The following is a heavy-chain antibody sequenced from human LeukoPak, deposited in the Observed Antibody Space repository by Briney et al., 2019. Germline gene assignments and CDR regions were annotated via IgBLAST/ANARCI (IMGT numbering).Heavy chain of an antibody. D-gene: IGHD2-15*01. J-gene: IGHJ4*02. CDR3: ARGVVAAKSRYLDY. CDR1: GYSISSGYY. V-gene: IGHV4-38-2*02. Sequence: SETLSLTCTVSGYSISSGYYWGWIRQPPGKGLEWIGSIYYSGSTYYNPSLKSRVTISVDTSKNQFSLKLSSVTAADTAVYYCARGVVAAKSRYLDYWGQGTLVTVSS. CDR2: IYYSGST.